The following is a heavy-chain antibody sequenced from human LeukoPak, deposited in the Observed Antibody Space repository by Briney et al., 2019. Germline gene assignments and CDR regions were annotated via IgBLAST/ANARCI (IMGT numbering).Heavy chain of an antibody. Sequence: GESLKISCKGSGYSFTSYWTGWVRQMPGKGLEWMGIIYPGDSDTRYSPSFQGQVTISADKSISTAYLQWSSLKASDTAMYYCARIEGCGGDCYPRGDNWFDPWGQGTLSPSPQ. CDR3: ARIEGCGGDCYPRGDNWFDP. CDR1: GYSFTSYW. D-gene: IGHD2-21*02. J-gene: IGHJ5*02. V-gene: IGHV5-51*01. CDR2: IYPGDSDT.